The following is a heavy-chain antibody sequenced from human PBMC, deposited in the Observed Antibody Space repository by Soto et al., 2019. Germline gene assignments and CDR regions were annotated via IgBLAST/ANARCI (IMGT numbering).Heavy chain of an antibody. CDR2: ISYDGSNK. D-gene: IGHD2-2*02. CDR3: ARVTVVPAAIPHELRNWYFDL. V-gene: IGHV3-30-3*01. Sequence: QVQLVDSGGGVVQPGRSLRLSCVASGFSFDRNSMHWVRQAPGKGLEWVALISYDGSNKYYAESVKGRFTISRDNSKKKMYLQMNSLRPEDTAVYFCARVTVVPAAIPHELRNWYFDLWGRGTLVSVSS. CDR1: GFSFDRNS. J-gene: IGHJ2*01.